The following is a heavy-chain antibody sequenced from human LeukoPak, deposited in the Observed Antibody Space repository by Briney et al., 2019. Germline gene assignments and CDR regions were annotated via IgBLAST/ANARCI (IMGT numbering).Heavy chain of an antibody. CDR1: GGSISSYY. D-gene: IGHD5-18*01. V-gene: IGHV4-59*12. J-gene: IGHJ3*02. Sequence: SETLSLTCTVSGGSISSYYWSRIRQPPGKGLEWIGYIYYSGSTNYNPSLKSRITISVDTSKNQFSLNLSSVTAADTAVYYCARDLYNSGNDAFDIWGQGTMVTVSS. CDR2: IYYSGST. CDR3: ARDLYNSGNDAFDI.